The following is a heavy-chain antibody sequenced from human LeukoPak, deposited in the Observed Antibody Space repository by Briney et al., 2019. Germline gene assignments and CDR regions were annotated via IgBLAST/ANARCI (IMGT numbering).Heavy chain of an antibody. Sequence: PGGSLKLSCAASGFTFSSYEMNWVRQAPGKGLEWVSYISSSGSTIYYADSVKGRFTISRDNAKNSLYLQMNSLRAEDTAVYYCAELGITMIGGVRGKGTTVTISS. D-gene: IGHD3-10*02. J-gene: IGHJ6*04. V-gene: IGHV3-48*03. CDR2: ISSSGSTI. CDR3: AELGITMIGGV. CDR1: GFTFSSYE.